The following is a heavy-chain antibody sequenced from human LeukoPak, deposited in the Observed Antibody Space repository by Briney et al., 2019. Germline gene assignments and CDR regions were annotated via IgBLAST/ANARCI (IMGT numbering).Heavy chain of an antibody. D-gene: IGHD4-17*01. J-gene: IGHJ6*03. CDR2: INPNSGGT. Sequence: GASVKVSCKASGYTFTGYYMHWVRQAPGQGLEWMGWINPNSGGTNYAQKFQGRVTMTRDTSISTAYMELSRLRSDDTAVYYCARAITVTTLRLGGGYYYYYMDVWGKGTTVTVSS. V-gene: IGHV1-2*02. CDR3: ARAITVTTLRLGGGYYYYYMDV. CDR1: GYTFTGYY.